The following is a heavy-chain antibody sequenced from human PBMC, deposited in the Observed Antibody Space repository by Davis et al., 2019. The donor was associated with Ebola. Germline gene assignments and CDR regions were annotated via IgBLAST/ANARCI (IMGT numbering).Heavy chain of an antibody. CDR1: GYTFTSYG. D-gene: IGHD3-10*01. CDR2: INAANGNT. Sequence: ASVKVSCKASGYTFTSYGISWVRQAPGQRLEWMGWINAANGNTKYSQKFQGRVTITRDTSASTAYMELSSLRSEDTAVYYCARVLLWFRELFDYGMDVWGQGTTVTVSS. V-gene: IGHV1-3*01. CDR3: ARVLLWFRELFDYGMDV. J-gene: IGHJ6*02.